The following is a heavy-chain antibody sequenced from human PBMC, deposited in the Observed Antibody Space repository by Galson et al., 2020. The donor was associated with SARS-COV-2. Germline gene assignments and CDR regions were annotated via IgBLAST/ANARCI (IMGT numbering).Heavy chain of an antibody. D-gene: IGHD4-17*01. CDR3: ARLHYGEYAPEAFDI. J-gene: IGHJ3*02. V-gene: IGHV4-30-2*01. CDR2: ISHSGGT. Sequence: QTLSLTCAVSGPSISSGSYSWNWIRQPPGKGLEWIGYISHSGGTYYNPSLKSRVTISGDRSKNQFSLRLSSVTAADTAVYYCARLHYGEYAPEAFDIWGPGTRVTVAS. CDR1: GPSISSGSYS.